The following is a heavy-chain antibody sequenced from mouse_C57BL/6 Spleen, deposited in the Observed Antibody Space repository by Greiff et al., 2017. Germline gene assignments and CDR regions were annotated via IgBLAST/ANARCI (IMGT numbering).Heavy chain of an antibody. V-gene: IGHV3-6*01. CDR2: ISYDGSN. Sequence: ESGPGLVKPSQSLSLTCSVTGYSITSGYYWNWIRQFPGNKLEWMGYISYDGSNNYNPSLKNRISITRDTSKNQFFLKLNSLTTEDTATYYCAKLFAYWGQGTLVTVSA. J-gene: IGHJ3*01. CDR3: AKLFAY. CDR1: GYSITSGYY.